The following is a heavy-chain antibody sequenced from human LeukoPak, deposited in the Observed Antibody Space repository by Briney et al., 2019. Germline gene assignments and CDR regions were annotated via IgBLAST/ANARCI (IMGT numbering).Heavy chain of an antibody. CDR2: IYSGGST. D-gene: IGHD3-22*01. Sequence: GGSLRLSCAASGFIVSSSYMSWVRQAPGKGLEGVSVIYSGGSTYYADAVKGRFTISRDNSKNTLYLQMNSLRAEDTAVYYCARVRPPGYYDSSDYNFDYWGQGTLVTVSS. CDR3: ARVRPPGYYDSSDYNFDY. J-gene: IGHJ4*02. V-gene: IGHV3-66*02. CDR1: GFIVSSSY.